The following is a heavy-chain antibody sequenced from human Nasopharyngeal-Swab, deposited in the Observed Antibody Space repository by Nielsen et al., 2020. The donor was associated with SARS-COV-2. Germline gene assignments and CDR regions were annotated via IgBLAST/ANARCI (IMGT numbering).Heavy chain of an antibody. CDR2: ISDGGGST. Sequence: GESLKISCADTGFTFSYYAMNWVRQAPGKGLEWVSGISDGGGSTSYADSAKGRFTISRDNSKNTVNLQMNSLRAEDTAIYYCAKDRDSGDDSDDYYHYYGMDVWGQGTTVTVFS. CDR3: AKDRDSGDDSDDYYHYYGMDV. V-gene: IGHV3-23*01. J-gene: IGHJ6*02. CDR1: GFTFSYYA. D-gene: IGHD5-12*01.